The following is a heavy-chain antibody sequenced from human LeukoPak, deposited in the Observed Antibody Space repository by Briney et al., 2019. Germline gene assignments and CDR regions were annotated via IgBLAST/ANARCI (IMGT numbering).Heavy chain of an antibody. V-gene: IGHV4-30-2*01. CDR2: IYHSGST. Sequence: SQTLSLTCTVSGGSISSGGYYWSWIRQPPGKGLEWIGYIYHSGSTYYNPSLKSRVTISVDRSKNQFSLKLSSVTAADTAVYYCARDKAGTMVRGVLDYWGQGTLVTVSS. CDR3: ARDKAGTMVRGVLDY. CDR1: GGSISSGGYY. J-gene: IGHJ4*02. D-gene: IGHD3-10*01.